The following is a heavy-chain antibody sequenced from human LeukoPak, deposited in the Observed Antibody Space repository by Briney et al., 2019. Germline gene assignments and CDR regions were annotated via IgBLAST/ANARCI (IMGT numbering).Heavy chain of an antibody. Sequence: GASVKVSCKASGYTLTGYYMNWVRQAPGKGLEWMGWINPNSGGTNYAQKFQGRVTMTRDTSISTAYMELSRLRSDDTAVYYCARVITGSLTPYDYWGQGTLVTVSS. CDR3: ARVITGSLTPYDY. CDR1: GYTLTGYY. J-gene: IGHJ4*02. V-gene: IGHV1-2*02. CDR2: INPNSGGT. D-gene: IGHD1-20*01.